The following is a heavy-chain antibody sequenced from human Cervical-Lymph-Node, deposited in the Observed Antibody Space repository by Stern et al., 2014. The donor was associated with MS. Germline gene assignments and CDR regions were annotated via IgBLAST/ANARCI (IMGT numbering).Heavy chain of an antibody. J-gene: IGHJ4*02. D-gene: IGHD3-10*01. CDR2: ISYDGSDT. Sequence: VQLVESGGGVVQPGRSLRLSCAASGFIFSNHAMHWVRQAPGKGLEWLAVISYDGSDTYYAESVKGRFTISRDNTKNTLYLEMRRLRREDTAVYYCVKRGITEVRGVRLGDYWGPGTLVIVSS. CDR3: VKRGITEVRGVRLGDY. CDR1: GFIFSNHA. V-gene: IGHV3-30*15.